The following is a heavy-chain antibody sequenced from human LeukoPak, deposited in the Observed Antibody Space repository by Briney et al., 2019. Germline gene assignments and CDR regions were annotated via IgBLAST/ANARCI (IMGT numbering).Heavy chain of an antibody. V-gene: IGHV3-21*01. CDR3: TTALYDWNDVNY. Sequence: GGSLRLSCAASGFTISSYSMNWVRQAPGKGLEWVSSISSSSSYIYYADSVKGRFTISRDNAKNSLYLQMNSLRAEDTAVYYCTTALYDWNDVNYWGQGTLVTVSS. CDR2: ISSSSSYI. J-gene: IGHJ4*02. D-gene: IGHD1-1*01. CDR1: GFTISSYS.